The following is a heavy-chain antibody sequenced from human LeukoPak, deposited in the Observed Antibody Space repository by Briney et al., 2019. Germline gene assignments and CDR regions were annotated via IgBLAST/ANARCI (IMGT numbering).Heavy chain of an antibody. Sequence: GASVKVSCKASGGTFSSYAISWVRQAPGQGLEWIVGIIPIFGTANYAQKFQGRVTITADKCTSTAYMELSSLRSEDTAVYYCAGSILTGYYTGRVDYYYYGMDVWGKGTTVTVSS. J-gene: IGHJ6*04. D-gene: IGHD3-9*01. CDR1: GGTFSSYA. V-gene: IGHV1-69*06. CDR2: IIPIFGTA. CDR3: AGSILTGYYTGRVDYYYYGMDV.